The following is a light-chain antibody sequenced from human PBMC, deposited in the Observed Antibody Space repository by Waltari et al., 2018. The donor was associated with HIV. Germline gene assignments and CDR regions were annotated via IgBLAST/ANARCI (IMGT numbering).Light chain of an antibody. CDR2: SNN. Sequence: QSVLTQPPSASGTPGQRVTISCSGGSSNIGGNPINWYQQIPGAAPKLLIYSNNQRPSGAPDRFSGSKSGTSASLASSGLQSEDEADYYCAAWDDSLNGPVFGGGTKLTVL. V-gene: IGLV1-44*01. J-gene: IGLJ2*01. CDR1: SSNIGGNP. CDR3: AAWDDSLNGPV.